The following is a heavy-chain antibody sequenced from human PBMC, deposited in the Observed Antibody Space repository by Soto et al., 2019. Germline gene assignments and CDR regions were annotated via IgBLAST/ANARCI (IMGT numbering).Heavy chain of an antibody. V-gene: IGHV3-9*01. Sequence: VQLVESGGGLVQPGRSLRLSCAASGFTFDDYAMHWVRQAPGKGLEWVSGISWNSGSIGYADSVKGRFTISRDNAKNSLYLHMNSLRAEDTALYYCAKDISSRRGWFDYWGQGTLVTVSS. CDR3: AKDISSRRGWFDY. CDR1: GFTFDDYA. D-gene: IGHD6-19*01. J-gene: IGHJ4*02. CDR2: ISWNSGSI.